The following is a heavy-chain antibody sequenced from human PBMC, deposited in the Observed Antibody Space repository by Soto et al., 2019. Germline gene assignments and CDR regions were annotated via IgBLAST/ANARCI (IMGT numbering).Heavy chain of an antibody. CDR2: IYYSGST. V-gene: IGHV4-59*01. D-gene: IGHD6-6*01. J-gene: IGHJ6*02. CDR1: GGSISSYY. Sequence: SETLSLTCTVSGGSISSYYWSWIRQPPGKGLEWIGYIYYSGSTNYNPSLKSRVTISVDTSKNQFSLKLSSVTAADTAVYYCARDLRIAARPAFVNYYYGMDVWGQGTTVTVS. CDR3: ARDLRIAARPAFVNYYYGMDV.